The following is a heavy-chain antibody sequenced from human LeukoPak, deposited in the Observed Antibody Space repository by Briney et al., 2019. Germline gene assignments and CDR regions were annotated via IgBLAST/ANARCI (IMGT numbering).Heavy chain of an antibody. D-gene: IGHD4-23*01. Sequence: PSGTLSLTCAVSGGPFSGYFWNWIRQPPGKSLEWIGEINDRGITNYNPSLKSRVTISVDTSRNQFSLKLTSVTAADTAVYYCARDPTTVVTVPYYFDDWGQGTLVTVSS. CDR1: GGPFSGYF. V-gene: IGHV4-34*01. CDR2: INDRGIT. J-gene: IGHJ4*02. CDR3: ARDPTTVVTVPYYFDD.